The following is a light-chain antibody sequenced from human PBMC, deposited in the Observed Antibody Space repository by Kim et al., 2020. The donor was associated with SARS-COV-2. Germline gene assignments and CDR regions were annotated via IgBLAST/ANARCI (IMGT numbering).Light chain of an antibody. V-gene: IGKV3-15*01. Sequence: IVMTQSPATLSVSPGERATLSCRASQSVTNHLAWYQQKPGQAPRLLIYHASYRATDVPARFSAGGSGTEFTLSISSLQSEYFAVYYCQQSHNWWTLGQGTKVDIK. CDR1: QSVTNH. CDR3: QQSHNWWT. J-gene: IGKJ1*01. CDR2: HAS.